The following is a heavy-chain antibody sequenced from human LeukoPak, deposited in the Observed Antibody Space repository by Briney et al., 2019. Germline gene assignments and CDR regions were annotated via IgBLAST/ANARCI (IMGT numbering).Heavy chain of an antibody. CDR1: GGSFSGYY. D-gene: IGHD4-17*01. V-gene: IGHV4-34*01. J-gene: IGHJ6*02. CDR3: ARGPAAGEEYYYYGMDV. Sequence: PSETLSLTCAVYGGSFSGYYWSWIRQPPGKGLEWIGEINHSGSTNYNPSLKSRVTISVDTSKNQFPLKLSSVTAADTAVYYCARGPAAGEEYYYYGMDVWGQGTTVTVSS. CDR2: INHSGST.